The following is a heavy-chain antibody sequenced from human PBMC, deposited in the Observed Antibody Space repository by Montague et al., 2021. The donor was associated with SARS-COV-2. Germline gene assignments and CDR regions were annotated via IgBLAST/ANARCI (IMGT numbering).Heavy chain of an antibody. J-gene: IGHJ6*02. Sequence: SETLSLTCTVSGGSISSSSYYWGWIRQPPGKGLEWIGNAYNAGTTYYNPSLKSRVTISVDTSKNQFSLNMASVTAADTAVYYCARTSKLRESTTGNYYYHAMDVWGQGTTVTVSS. CDR1: GGSISSSSYY. V-gene: IGHV4-39*01. D-gene: IGHD3-16*01. CDR3: ARTSKLRESTTGNYYYHAMDV. CDR2: AYNAGTT.